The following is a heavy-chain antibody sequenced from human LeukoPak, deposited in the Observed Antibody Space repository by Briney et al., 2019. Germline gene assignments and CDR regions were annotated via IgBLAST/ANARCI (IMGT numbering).Heavy chain of an antibody. J-gene: IGHJ4*02. Sequence: GSLRLSCAASGFTFSSYSMNWVRQPPGKGLEWIGTIAYNGRTYYNSSLKSRVTISIDMSNIHFSLKLTSVTAADTAMYYCARSYNWNGIDDWGQGTLVTVPS. CDR1: GFTFSSYS. CDR2: IAYNGRT. CDR3: ARSYNWNGIDD. D-gene: IGHD1-20*01. V-gene: IGHV4-39*07.